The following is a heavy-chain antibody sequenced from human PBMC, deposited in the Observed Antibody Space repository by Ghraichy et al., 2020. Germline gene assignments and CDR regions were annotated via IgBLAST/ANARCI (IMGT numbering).Heavy chain of an antibody. CDR1: GGSFSGYY. D-gene: IGHD1-26*01. Sequence: SETLSLTCAVYGGSFSGYYWSWIRQPPGKGLEWIGEINHSGSTNYNPSLKSRVTISVDTSKNQFSLKLSSVTAADTAVYYCARQSGSYSDFDYWGQGTLVTVSS. V-gene: IGHV4-34*01. J-gene: IGHJ4*02. CDR3: ARQSGSYSDFDY. CDR2: INHSGST.